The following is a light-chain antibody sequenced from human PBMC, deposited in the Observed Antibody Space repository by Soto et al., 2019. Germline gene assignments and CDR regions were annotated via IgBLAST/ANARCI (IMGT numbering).Light chain of an antibody. V-gene: IGLV1-40*01. CDR3: QSYDSSLSGWV. CDR2: GNS. Sequence: QSALTQPPSVSGAPGQRVTISCTGSSSNIGAGYVVHWYQQLPGTAPKLLIYGNSNRPSGVPDRFSGSKSGTSASLAITGLQVEDEADYYCQSYDSSLSGWVFGGGTKVTVL. J-gene: IGLJ3*02. CDR1: SSNIGAGYV.